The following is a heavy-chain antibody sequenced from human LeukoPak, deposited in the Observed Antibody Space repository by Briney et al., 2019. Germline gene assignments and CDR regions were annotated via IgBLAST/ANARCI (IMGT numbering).Heavy chain of an antibody. Sequence: GGSLRLSCAASGFSFSTYAMGWVRQAPGEGLEWVSGISDSGGATLYADSVKGRFTISRDNSKNTLHLQMNSLRAEDSAVYYCARGPVITMLVENPNNWFDPWGQGTLVTVSS. V-gene: IGHV3-23*01. J-gene: IGHJ5*02. CDR1: GFSFSTYA. D-gene: IGHD3-22*01. CDR2: ISDSGGAT. CDR3: ARGPVITMLVENPNNWFDP.